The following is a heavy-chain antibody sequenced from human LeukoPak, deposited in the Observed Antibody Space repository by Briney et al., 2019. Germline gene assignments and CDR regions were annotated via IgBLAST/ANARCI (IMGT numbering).Heavy chain of an antibody. CDR2: ITNSGDST. CDR3: AKDRGYYDTSGYLI. Sequence: PGGSLRLSCAASGFTFSSYGMIWVAQAPGKGLEWVSTITNSGDSTYYTDSVKGRFTISRDDSRNTLYLQMNSLRAEDTAVYYCAKDRGYYDTSGYLIWGQGTLVTVSS. D-gene: IGHD3-22*01. CDR1: GFTFSSYG. V-gene: IGHV3-23*01. J-gene: IGHJ4*02.